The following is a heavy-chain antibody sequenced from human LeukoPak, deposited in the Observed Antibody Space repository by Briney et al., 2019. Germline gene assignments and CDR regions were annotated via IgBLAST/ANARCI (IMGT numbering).Heavy chain of an antibody. CDR1: GFTFSRFGMN. D-gene: IGHD6-19*01. CDR2: IHYSGTT. CDR3: ARHTREQPKRHSPQWLVRRTQGVGLVDY. Sequence: GSLRLSCAASGFTFSRFGMNWVRQPPGKGLECIGSIHYSGTTHYNPSLKSRVTISVDTSKNQFSLKLSSVTAADTAVYYCARHTREQPKRHSPQWLVRRTQGVGLVDYWGQGTLVTVSS. J-gene: IGHJ4*02. V-gene: IGHV4-39*01.